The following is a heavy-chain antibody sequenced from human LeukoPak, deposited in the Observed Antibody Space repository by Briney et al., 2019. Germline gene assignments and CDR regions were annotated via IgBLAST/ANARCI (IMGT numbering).Heavy chain of an antibody. CDR1: GYTFTGYY. J-gene: IGHJ4*02. CDR3: ARRASAYSHPYDY. Sequence: VASVKVSCKASGYTFTGYYMHWVRQAPGQGLEWMGWINPNSGGTNYAQKFQGRVTMTRDTSISTAYMELSRLRSDDTAVYYCARRASAYSHPYDYWGQGTLVTVSS. D-gene: IGHD4/OR15-4a*01. V-gene: IGHV1-2*02. CDR2: INPNSGGT.